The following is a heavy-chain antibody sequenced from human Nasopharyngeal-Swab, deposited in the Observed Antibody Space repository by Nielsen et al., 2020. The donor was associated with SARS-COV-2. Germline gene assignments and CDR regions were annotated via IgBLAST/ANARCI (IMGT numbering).Heavy chain of an antibody. Sequence: GESLNISCAASGFTFSDYYMSWIRQAPGKGLEWVSYISSSGSTIYYADSVKGRFTISRDNAKNSLYLQMNSLRAEDTAVYYCARSHKGYSYGYTNYYGMDVWGQGTTVTVSS. D-gene: IGHD5-18*01. CDR3: ARSHKGYSYGYTNYYGMDV. CDR2: ISSSGSTI. CDR1: GFTFSDYY. J-gene: IGHJ6*02. V-gene: IGHV3-11*01.